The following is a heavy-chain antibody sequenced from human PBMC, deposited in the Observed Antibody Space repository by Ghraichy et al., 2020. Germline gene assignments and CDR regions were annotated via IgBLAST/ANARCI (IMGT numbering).Heavy chain of an antibody. CDR3: ARDGPHYDLDY. J-gene: IGHJ4*01. CDR1: GFTFSSYG. V-gene: IGHV3-33*01. Sequence: GESLNISCAASGFTFSSYGMHWVRQTPGKGLESVAFIWSDRNERMYADSVKGRFTISRDNSMATLSLQMNYLRVEDTAVYYCARDGPHYDLDYWGRGTLVTVSS. D-gene: IGHD3-16*01. CDR2: IWSDRNER.